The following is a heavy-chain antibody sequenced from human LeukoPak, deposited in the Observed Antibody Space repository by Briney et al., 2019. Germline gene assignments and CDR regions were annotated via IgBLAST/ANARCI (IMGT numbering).Heavy chain of an antibody. V-gene: IGHV4-31*03. Sequence: SETLSLTCTVSGGSISSGGYYWSWSRQHPGKGLEWIGYIYYSGSTYYNPSLKSRVTISVDTSKNQFSLKLSSVTAADTAVYYCARSGAAAIRGPFDYWGQGTLVTVSS. D-gene: IGHD2-2*02. CDR1: GGSISSGGYY. J-gene: IGHJ4*02. CDR2: IYYSGST. CDR3: ARSGAAAIRGPFDY.